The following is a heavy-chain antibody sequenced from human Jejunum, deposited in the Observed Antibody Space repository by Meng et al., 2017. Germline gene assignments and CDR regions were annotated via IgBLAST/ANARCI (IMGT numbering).Heavy chain of an antibody. J-gene: IGHJ3*01. CDR1: GFTFNTYA. Sequence: GESLKISCEASGFTFNTYAMSWVRQAPGKGLEWVSTLSSSGANTYYADSARGRFIISRDNSKRMVYLQMNSLRAEDTAIYYCAKDILMLSSGHDAFDVWGLGTMVTVSS. CDR2: LSSSGANT. D-gene: IGHD3-16*01. CDR3: AKDILMLSSGHDAFDV. V-gene: IGHV3-23*01.